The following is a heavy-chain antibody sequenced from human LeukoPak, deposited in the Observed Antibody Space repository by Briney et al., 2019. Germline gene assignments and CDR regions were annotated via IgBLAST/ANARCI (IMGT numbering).Heavy chain of an antibody. CDR1: GGSISSGDYY. CDR3: ARELYDYGDHFDY. CDR2: IYYSGST. J-gene: IGHJ4*02. D-gene: IGHD4-17*01. V-gene: IGHV4-30-4*01. Sequence: PSQTLSLTCTVSGGSISSGDYYWSWIRQPPGKGLEWIGYIYYSGSTYYNPSLKSRVTISVDTSKNQFSLKLSSVTAADTAVYYCARELYDYGDHFDYWGQGTLVTVSS.